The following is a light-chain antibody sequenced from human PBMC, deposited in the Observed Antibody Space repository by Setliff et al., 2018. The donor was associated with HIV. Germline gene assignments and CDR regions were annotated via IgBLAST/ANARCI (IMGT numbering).Light chain of an antibody. CDR3: CSYAGSRTFYV. CDR2: EVT. J-gene: IGLJ1*01. Sequence: QSALTQPASVSGSPGQSITISCSGTSSDVGNYNLVSWYQQPPGKAPKLMVYEVTKRPLGVSTRFSGSKSGKTASLTISGLLAEDEADYYCCSYAGSRTFYVFGTGTKVTVL. CDR1: SSDVGNYNL. V-gene: IGLV2-23*02.